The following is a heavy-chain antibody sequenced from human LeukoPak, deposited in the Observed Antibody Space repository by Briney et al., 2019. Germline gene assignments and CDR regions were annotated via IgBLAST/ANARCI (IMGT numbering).Heavy chain of an antibody. CDR2: INPNSGGT. D-gene: IGHD5-12*01. CDR3: ARDWDTSGSY. J-gene: IGHJ4*02. V-gene: IGHV1-2*02. CDR1: GYTFTGYY. Sequence: ASVKVSCKASGYTFTGYYMHWVRQAPGQGLEWMGWINPNSGGTNYAQKFQGRVTVTRGRSTRTVYMELRSLRSEDTAVYYCARDWDTSGSYWGQGTLVTVSS.